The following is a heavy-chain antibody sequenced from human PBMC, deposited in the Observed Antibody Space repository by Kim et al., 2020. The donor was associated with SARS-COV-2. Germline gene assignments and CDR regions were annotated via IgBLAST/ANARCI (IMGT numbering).Heavy chain of an antibody. D-gene: IGHD5-18*01. CDR2: ISYDGSNK. CDR1: GFTFSSYC. Sequence: GGSLRLSCAASGFTFSSYCMHWVRQAPGKGLEWVAVISYDGSNKYYADSVKGRFTISRDNSKNTLYLQMNSLRAEDTAVYYCASEDTAMGYYYYGMDVWGQGTRVTVSS. J-gene: IGHJ6*02. CDR3: ASEDTAMGYYYYGMDV. V-gene: IGHV3-33*05.